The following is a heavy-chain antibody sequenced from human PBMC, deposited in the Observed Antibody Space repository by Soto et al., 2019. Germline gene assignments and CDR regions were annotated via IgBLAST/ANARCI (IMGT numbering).Heavy chain of an antibody. CDR2: IFHTGST. CDR3: ARVKVGDLFRFNWFFEL. J-gene: IGHJ2*01. D-gene: IGHD3-3*01. CDR1: GGSISSGNFS. V-gene: IGHV4-30-2*01. Sequence: SETLSLTCTVSGGSISSGNFSWTWIRQPPGKGLEWIAYIFHTGSTFYNSSLKPRVSISVDRSKNQFSLKLKSVTETDTAVYYCARVKVGDLFRFNWFFELWGRGTMVTVSS.